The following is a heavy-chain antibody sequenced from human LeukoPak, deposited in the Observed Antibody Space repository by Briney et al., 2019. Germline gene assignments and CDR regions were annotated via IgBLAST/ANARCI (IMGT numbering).Heavy chain of an antibody. V-gene: IGHV4-38-2*01. CDR1: GYSISNDYY. CDR3: ARGGGKLGYGPNWWDFDY. CDR2: IYHSGGS. J-gene: IGHJ4*02. D-gene: IGHD4/OR15-4a*01. Sequence: PSETLSLTCVVSGYSISNDYYWGWIRQPPGKGLEWIGNIYHSGGSYYNPSLKSRVTILVDTSKNQFSLKLTSVTAADTAVYYCARGGGKLGYGPNWWDFDYWGQGTLVTVSS.